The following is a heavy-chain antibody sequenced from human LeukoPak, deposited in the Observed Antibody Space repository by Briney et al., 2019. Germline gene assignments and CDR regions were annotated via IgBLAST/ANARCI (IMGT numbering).Heavy chain of an antibody. V-gene: IGHV3-53*01. CDR2: IYSGGST. Sequence: PGGSLRLSCAASGFTVSSNYMSWVRQAPGKGLEWVSVIYSGGSTYYADSVKGRFIISRDNAKNTLYLQMNSLRAEDTAVYYCARATSKGGLDIWGQGTVVTISS. J-gene: IGHJ3*02. CDR3: ARATSKGGLDI. D-gene: IGHD2-15*01. CDR1: GFTVSSNY.